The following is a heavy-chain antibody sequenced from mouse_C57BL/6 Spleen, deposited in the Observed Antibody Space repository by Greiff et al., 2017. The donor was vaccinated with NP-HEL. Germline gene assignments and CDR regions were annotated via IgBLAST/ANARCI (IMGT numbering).Heavy chain of an antibody. D-gene: IGHD3-2*02. J-gene: IGHJ3*01. Sequence: VQLQQSGAELVKPGASVKISCKASGYAFSSYWMNWVKQRPGKGLEWVGQIYPGDGDTNYNGKFKGKATLTADKSSSTAYMQLSSLPSEDSAVYFCARRSGSGYPFAYWGQGTLVTVSA. CDR2: IYPGDGDT. V-gene: IGHV1-80*01. CDR1: GYAFSSYW. CDR3: ARRSGSGYPFAY.